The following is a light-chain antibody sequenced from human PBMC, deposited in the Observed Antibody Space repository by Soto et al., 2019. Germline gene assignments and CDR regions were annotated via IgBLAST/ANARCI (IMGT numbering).Light chain of an antibody. CDR1: QSISNL. CDR3: QQYNIYSGT. CDR2: KAS. J-gene: IGKJ1*01. Sequence: DIQMTQSPSTLSASVGDRVTISCRASQSISNLLAWYQQRPGKAPKLLIYKASTLESGVPSRFSGSGSGTYFTLTISSLQPDDFATYYCQQYNIYSGTFGQGTKVEIK. V-gene: IGKV1-5*03.